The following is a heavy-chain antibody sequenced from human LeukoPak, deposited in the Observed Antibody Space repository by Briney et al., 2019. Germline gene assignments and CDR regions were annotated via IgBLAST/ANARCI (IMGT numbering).Heavy chain of an antibody. J-gene: IGHJ3*02. CDR3: ATSSYGDFHNVFDI. D-gene: IGHD4-17*01. Sequence: KPSETLSLTCTVSGGSVSSYCWSWIRQPPGKGLEWIGYFYYSGSTNYNPSLKSRVTMSLDTSKNHFSLKLSSVNASDTAVYYCATSSYGDFHNVFDIWGQGTMVTASS. CDR1: GGSVSSYC. CDR2: FYYSGST. V-gene: IGHV4-59*08.